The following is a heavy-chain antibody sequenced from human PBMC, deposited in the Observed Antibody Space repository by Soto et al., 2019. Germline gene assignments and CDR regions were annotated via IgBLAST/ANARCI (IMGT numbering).Heavy chain of an antibody. D-gene: IGHD3-3*01. CDR3: AHRVLRTVFGLVTTTAIYFDF. CDR1: GFSLTTSGVG. J-gene: IGHJ4*02. CDR2: IYWDVVK. Sequence: QITLNESGPTQVKPRQTLTLTCTFSGFSLTTSGVGVGWIRQSPGKAPEWLALIYWDVVKRSSPSLKSRLTITKDTSKNQVVLKMSDLDPADTATYYCAHRVLRTVFGLVTTTAIYFDFWGQGTPFAVSS. V-gene: IGHV2-5*02.